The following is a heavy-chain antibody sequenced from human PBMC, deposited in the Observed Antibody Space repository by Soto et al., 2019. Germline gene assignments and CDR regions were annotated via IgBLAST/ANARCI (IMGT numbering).Heavy chain of an antibody. CDR1: GFTFSSYG. Sequence: QVQLVESGGGVVQPGRSLRLSCAASGFTFSSYGMHWVRQAPGKGLEWVAVIWYDGSNKYYADSVKGRFTISRDNSKNTLYLQMNSLRAEDTAVYYCARDQKGRGGMDVWGQGTTVTVSS. CDR3: ARDQKGRGGMDV. J-gene: IGHJ6*02. CDR2: IWYDGSNK. V-gene: IGHV3-33*01.